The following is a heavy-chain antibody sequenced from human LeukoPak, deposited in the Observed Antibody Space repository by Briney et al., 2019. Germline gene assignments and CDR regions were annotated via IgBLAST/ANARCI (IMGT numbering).Heavy chain of an antibody. CDR3: VSIFL. Sequence: GGSLRLSCAASGFSVSGNYMRWVRQAPGKGLEWVSVIYTTGTTYYADSVKGRFTISRDNSKNTLHLQMNSLRAEDTAVYYCVSIFLWGQGTLVTVSS. V-gene: IGHV3-53*01. D-gene: IGHD3-3*01. J-gene: IGHJ4*02. CDR1: GFSVSGNY. CDR2: IYTTGTT.